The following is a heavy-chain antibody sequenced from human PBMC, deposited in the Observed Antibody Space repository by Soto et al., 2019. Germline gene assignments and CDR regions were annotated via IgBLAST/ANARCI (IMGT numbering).Heavy chain of an antibody. CDR2: IIPIFGTA. V-gene: IGHV1-69*13. CDR3: ASPKGNSDYYYYGMDV. J-gene: IGHJ6*02. CDR1: GGTFSSYA. D-gene: IGHD1-26*01. Sequence: SVKVSCKASGGTFSSYAISWVRQAPGQGLEWMGGIIPIFGTANYAQKFQGRVTITADESTSTAYMELSSLRSENTAVYYCASPKGNSDYYYYGMDVWGQGTTVTVSS.